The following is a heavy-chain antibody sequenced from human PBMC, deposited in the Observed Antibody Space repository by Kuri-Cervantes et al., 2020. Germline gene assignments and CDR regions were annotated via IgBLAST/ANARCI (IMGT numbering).Heavy chain of an antibody. J-gene: IGHJ6*03. Sequence: TLSLTFAFSGGSLRSSYWWRWVRQPPGEGLEWIGEIYHSGSTNYNASPKSRVTISGDTSKNQFPLTVSSVTAADTAVYYCATANLVATIFYTDYYMDVWGKGTTVTVSS. V-gene: IGHV4-4*02. CDR3: ATANLVATIFYTDYYMDV. CDR1: GGSLRSSYW. CDR2: IYHSGST. D-gene: IGHD5-12*01.